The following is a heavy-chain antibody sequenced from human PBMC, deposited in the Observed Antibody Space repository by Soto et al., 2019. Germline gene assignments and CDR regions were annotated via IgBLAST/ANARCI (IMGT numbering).Heavy chain of an antibody. CDR1: GFTFSNYA. V-gene: IGHV3-23*01. CDR2: IVGSGGST. Sequence: GGSLRLSCAASGFTFSNYAMTWVRQAPGKGLEWVSLIVGSGGSTFYADSVKGRFSISRDNSKNTLYLQMYNLRVEDTAVYYCAKGHGFDYWGQGILVTVSS. J-gene: IGHJ4*02. CDR3: AKGHGFDY.